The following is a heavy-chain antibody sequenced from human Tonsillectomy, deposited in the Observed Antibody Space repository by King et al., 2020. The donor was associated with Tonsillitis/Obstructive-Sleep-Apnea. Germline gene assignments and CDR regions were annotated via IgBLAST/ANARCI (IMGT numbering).Heavy chain of an antibody. CDR3: AHTPKSIYDFWSGYDYYYYYMDV. CDR2: IYWDDDK. Sequence: ITLKESGPTLVKPTQTLTLTCTFSGFSLSTSGVGVGWVRQPPGKALEWLALIYWDDDKRYIPSLKSRLTITKDTSKNQVVLTMTNMDPVDTATYYCAHTPKSIYDFWSGYDYYYYYMDVWGKGTTVTVSS. D-gene: IGHD3-3*01. J-gene: IGHJ6*03. CDR1: GFSLSTSGVG. V-gene: IGHV2-5*02.